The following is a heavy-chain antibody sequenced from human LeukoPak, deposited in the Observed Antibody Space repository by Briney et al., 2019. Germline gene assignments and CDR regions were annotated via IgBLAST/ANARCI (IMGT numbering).Heavy chain of an antibody. CDR2: ISGDGGST. CDR1: GFTFSGSA. CDR3: AKDTGRYSSGWYSPQWFDP. D-gene: IGHD6-19*01. J-gene: IGHJ5*02. V-gene: IGHV3-43*02. Sequence: GGSLRLSCAASGFTFSGSAMTWVRQAPGKGLEWVSLISGDGGSTYYADSVKGRFTISRDNSKNSLYLQMNSLRTEDTALYYCAKDTGRYSSGWYSPQWFDPWGQGTLVTVSS.